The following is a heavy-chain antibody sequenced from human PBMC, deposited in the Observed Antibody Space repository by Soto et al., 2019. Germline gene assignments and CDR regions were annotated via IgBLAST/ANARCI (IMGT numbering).Heavy chain of an antibody. CDR3: ACQLPDSREELDAFDI. CDR1: GGPFSGYY. D-gene: IGHD3-22*01. CDR2: INHSGST. J-gene: IGHJ3*02. V-gene: IGHV4-34*01. Sequence: SETLSLTCAVYGGPFSGYYWSWIRQPPGKGLEWIGEINHSGSTNYNPSLKSRVTISVDTSKNQFSLKLSSVTAADTAVYYCACQLPDSREELDAFDIWGQGTMVTVSS.